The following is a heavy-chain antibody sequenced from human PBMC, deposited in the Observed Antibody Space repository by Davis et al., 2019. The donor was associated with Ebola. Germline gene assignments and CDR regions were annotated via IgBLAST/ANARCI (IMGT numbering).Heavy chain of an antibody. CDR1: GFTFSNYI. J-gene: IGHJ6*02. D-gene: IGHD2-2*01. V-gene: IGHV3-30*02. CDR3: AKDRCSSRRCQDFYYGMDV. CDR2: IWSDGGSK. Sequence: PGGSLRLSCAASGFTFSNYIIHWVRQAPGKGLEWVGLIWSDGGSKYYADSVEGRFTISRDNSKETLYLQVNSLRAEDTAVYYCAKDRCSSRRCQDFYYGMDVWGQGTTVTVSS.